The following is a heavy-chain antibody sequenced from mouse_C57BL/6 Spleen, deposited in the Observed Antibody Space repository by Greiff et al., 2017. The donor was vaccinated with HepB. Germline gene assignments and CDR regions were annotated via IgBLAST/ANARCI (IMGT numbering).Heavy chain of an antibody. CDR2: IYPGNGDT. V-gene: IGHV1-12*01. Sequence: LQQSGAELVRPGASVKMSCKASGYTFTSYNMHWVKQTPRQGLEWIGSIYPGNGDTSYNQKFKGKATLTVDKSSSTAYMQLSSLTSEDSAVYFCARSLIYYDYDGRGVFAYWGQGTLVTVSA. D-gene: IGHD2-4*01. CDR3: ARSLIYYDYDGRGVFAY. J-gene: IGHJ3*01. CDR1: GYTFTSYN.